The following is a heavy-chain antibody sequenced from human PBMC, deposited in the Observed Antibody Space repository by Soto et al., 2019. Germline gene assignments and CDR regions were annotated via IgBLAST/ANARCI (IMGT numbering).Heavy chain of an antibody. V-gene: IGHV2-5*02. CDR3: ASNGYLNYWFDS. CDR2: IYWDDDK. Sequence: QITLKESGPTLVKPTQTLTLTCTFSGFSLSSSGVGVGWIRQPPGKALEWLTLIYWDDDKRYRTSLRYRLTNARGSYNNRVVLTLTTLDSLDTASYYCASNGYLNYWFDSWGEGSLV. D-gene: IGHD6-25*01. J-gene: IGHJ5*01. CDR1: GFSLSSSGVG.